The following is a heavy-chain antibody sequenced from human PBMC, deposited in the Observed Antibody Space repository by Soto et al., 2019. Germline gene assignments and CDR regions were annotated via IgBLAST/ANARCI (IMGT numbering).Heavy chain of an antibody. Sequence: GGSLRLSCAASGFTFNTWMHWVRQAPGEGLAWVSSIDSDGSITSYADSVKGRFTISRDNAKNTLYLQMNSLRAEDTAVYYCATLGLQQAFWGQGTLVTVSS. V-gene: IGHV3-74*01. CDR3: ATLGLQQAF. J-gene: IGHJ4*02. CDR1: GFTFNTW. CDR2: IDSDGSIT. D-gene: IGHD2-21*02.